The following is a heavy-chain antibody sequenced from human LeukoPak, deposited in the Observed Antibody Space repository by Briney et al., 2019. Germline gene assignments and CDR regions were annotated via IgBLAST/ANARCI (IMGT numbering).Heavy chain of an antibody. V-gene: IGHV3-33*01. J-gene: IGHJ3*02. CDR3: AREYPDAFDI. CDR2: IWFDGSND. D-gene: IGHD2-2*02. Sequence: GGSLRLSCAASGFTFSAYGIHWVRQAPGKGLEWVAVIWFDGSNDYFADSVKGRFTISRDNSKNTVYLQMNSLRAEDTAVYYCAREYPDAFDIWGQGTMVTVSS. CDR1: GFTFSAYG.